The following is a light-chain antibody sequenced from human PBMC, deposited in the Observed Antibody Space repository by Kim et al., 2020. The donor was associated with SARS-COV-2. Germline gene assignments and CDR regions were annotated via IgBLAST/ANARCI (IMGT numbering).Light chain of an antibody. V-gene: IGLV7-43*01. Sequence: PGGTVTLTCASSTGAVTSADNANWFQQKPGQAPRSLIHRTSNRHSWTPARFSGSLLGDKAALTLSRVQPEDEADYYCLLNYGGPWVFGGGTQLTVL. CDR2: RTS. CDR3: LLNYGGPWV. J-gene: IGLJ3*02. CDR1: TGAVTSADN.